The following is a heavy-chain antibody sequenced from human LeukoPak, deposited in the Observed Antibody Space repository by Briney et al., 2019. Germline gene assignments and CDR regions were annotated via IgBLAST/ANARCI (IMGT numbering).Heavy chain of an antibody. CDR3: ARERHWSGHDQ. CDR2: IETDGSII. D-gene: IGHD3-3*01. V-gene: IGHV3-74*01. Sequence: GGVLRLSCTASGFSLGDYWMHWVRQVPGKGLMWVSRIETDGSIITYADSVKGRFTISRDNAKNTLYLQMNTLRVEDTAVYYCARERHWSGHDQWGQGTLVTVSS. J-gene: IGHJ4*02. CDR1: GFSLGDYW.